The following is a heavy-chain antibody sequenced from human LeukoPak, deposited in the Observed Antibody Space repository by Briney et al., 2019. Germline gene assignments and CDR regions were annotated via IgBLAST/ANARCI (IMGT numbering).Heavy chain of an antibody. CDR3: ARDLGTRYYDSSGTDAFDI. Sequence: PSETLFLTCTVSGGFISSYYWSWIRQPPGKGLEWIGYIYYSGSTNYNPSLKSRVTISVDTSKNQLSLKVTSVTAADTAVYYCARDLGTRYYDSSGTDAFDIWGQGTMVTVSS. D-gene: IGHD3-22*01. V-gene: IGHV4-59*01. J-gene: IGHJ3*02. CDR1: GGFISSYY. CDR2: IYYSGST.